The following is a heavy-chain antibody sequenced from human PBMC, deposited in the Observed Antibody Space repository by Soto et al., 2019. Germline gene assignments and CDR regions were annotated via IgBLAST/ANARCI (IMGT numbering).Heavy chain of an antibody. CDR1: GFTFNTYA. D-gene: IGHD2-8*02. Sequence: QVHLVESGGGAVQPGRSLRLSCAASGFTFNTYAMYWVRQTPGRGLEWVAEIWYDGSNKDYADSVEGRFTISRDNSKNIVTLEMNSLRADDTGVYYCARAYSLAVVLPGYWGQGTLVTVSS. CDR3: ARAYSLAVVLPGY. CDR2: IWYDGSNK. J-gene: IGHJ4*02. V-gene: IGHV3-33*01.